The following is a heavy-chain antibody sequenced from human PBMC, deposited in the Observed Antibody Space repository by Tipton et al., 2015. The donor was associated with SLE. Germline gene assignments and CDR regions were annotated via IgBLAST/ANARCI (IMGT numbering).Heavy chain of an antibody. D-gene: IGHD5-12*01. V-gene: IGHV3-21*03. Sequence: SLRLSCAASGFTFSSYSMNWVRQAPGKGLEWVSSISSSSSYIYYADSVKGRFTISRDNAKNSLYLQMNSLRAEDTAVYYCARIYSGYDWEDHWGQGTLVTVSS. CDR1: GFTFSSYS. CDR3: ARIYSGYDWEDH. J-gene: IGHJ4*02. CDR2: ISSSSSYI.